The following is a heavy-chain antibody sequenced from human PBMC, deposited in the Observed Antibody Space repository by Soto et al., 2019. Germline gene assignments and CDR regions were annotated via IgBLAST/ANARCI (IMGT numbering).Heavy chain of an antibody. Sequence: GGSLRLSCAASGFTFSSYDMHWVRQAPGKGLEWVANIKQDGSEKYYVDSVKGRFTISRDNAKNSLYLQMNSLRAEDTAVYYCARDYYKYYDSSGYYRSPAYWGQGTLVTVSS. J-gene: IGHJ4*02. CDR2: IKQDGSEK. CDR1: GFTFSSYD. D-gene: IGHD3-22*01. V-gene: IGHV3-7*01. CDR3: ARDYYKYYDSSGYYRSPAY.